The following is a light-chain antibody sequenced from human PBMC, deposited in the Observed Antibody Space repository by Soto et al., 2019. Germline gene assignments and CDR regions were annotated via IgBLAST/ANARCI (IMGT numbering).Light chain of an antibody. V-gene: IGLV1-44*01. CDR2: TTN. J-gene: IGLJ1*01. Sequence: QSVLTQPHSASGTPGQRVTISCSGRSSNIGTSSVHWFQQLPGTAPKLLISTTNQRPSGVPERFSGSKSGTSASLANSGLQSEDEAVYYCAAWDDSLNGHVFGTGTKLTVL. CDR3: AAWDDSLNGHV. CDR1: SSNIGTSS.